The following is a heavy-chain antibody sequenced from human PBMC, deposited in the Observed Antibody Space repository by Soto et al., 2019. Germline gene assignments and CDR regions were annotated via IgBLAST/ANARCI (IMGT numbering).Heavy chain of an antibody. D-gene: IGHD3-22*01. CDR1: GFTFSSYA. V-gene: IGHV3-11*03. CDR2: ISSSSSYT. J-gene: IGHJ4*02. CDR3: ALRNYYDSSGYLVY. Sequence: PGGSLRLSCAASGFTFSSYAMSWVRQAPGKGLEWVSYISSSSSYTNYADSVKGRFTISRDNAKNPLYLQMNSLRAEDTAVYYCALRNYYDSSGYLVYWGQGTLVTV.